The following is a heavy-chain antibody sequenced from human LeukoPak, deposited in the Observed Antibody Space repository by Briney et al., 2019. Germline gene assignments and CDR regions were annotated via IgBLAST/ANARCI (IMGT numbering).Heavy chain of an antibody. D-gene: IGHD3-22*01. Sequence: SETLSLTCTVSGGSISSYYWSWIRQPPGKGLERIGYIYYSGSTNYNPSLKSRVTISVDTSKNQFSLKLSSVTAADTAVYYCARQTRYYYDSSGYYVIDYWGQGTLVTVSS. V-gene: IGHV4-59*08. CDR2: IYYSGST. J-gene: IGHJ4*02. CDR1: GGSISSYY. CDR3: ARQTRYYYDSSGYYVIDY.